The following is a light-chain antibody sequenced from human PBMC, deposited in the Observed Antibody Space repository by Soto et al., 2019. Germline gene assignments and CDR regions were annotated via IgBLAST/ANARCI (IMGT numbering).Light chain of an antibody. Sequence: QSVLTQPPSVSGAPGQRVTISCTGSSSNIGAGYDVHGYQQLPGTAPKLLIYGNSNRPSGVPDRFSGSKSGTSASLAITGLQAEDEADYYCQSYDSSLSATQVFGTGTKVTVL. J-gene: IGLJ1*01. CDR3: QSYDSSLSATQV. V-gene: IGLV1-40*01. CDR1: SSNIGAGYD. CDR2: GNS.